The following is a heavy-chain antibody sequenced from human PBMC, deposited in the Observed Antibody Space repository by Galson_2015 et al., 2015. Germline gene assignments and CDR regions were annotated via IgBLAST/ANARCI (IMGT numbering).Heavy chain of an antibody. J-gene: IGHJ4*02. Sequence: SLRLSCAASGFTFSSYGMHWVRQAPGKGLEWVAVISYDGSNKYYADSVKGRFTISRDNSKNTLYLQMNSLRAEDTAVYYCATDGSYYDYWGQGTLFTVSS. CDR2: ISYDGSNK. CDR3: ATDGSYYDY. CDR1: GFTFSSYG. D-gene: IGHD1-26*01. V-gene: IGHV3-30*03.